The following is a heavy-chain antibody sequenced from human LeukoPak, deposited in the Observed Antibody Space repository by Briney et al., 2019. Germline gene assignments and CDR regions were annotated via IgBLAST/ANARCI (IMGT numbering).Heavy chain of an antibody. CDR2: VNPASGGT. V-gene: IGHV1-2*02. Sequence: ASVKVSCKASGYTFIGYYMHWVRQAPGQGLEWMGWVNPASGGTIYAQKFQDRVTMARDTSISTAYMELSSLRSDDTAVYYCARDGYYYDDSGYFSFWGQGTLVTVSS. J-gene: IGHJ4*02. D-gene: IGHD3-22*01. CDR1: GYTFIGYY. CDR3: ARDGYYYDDSGYFSF.